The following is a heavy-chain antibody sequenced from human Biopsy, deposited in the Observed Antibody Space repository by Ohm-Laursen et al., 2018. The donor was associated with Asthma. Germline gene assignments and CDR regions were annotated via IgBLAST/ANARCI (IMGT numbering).Heavy chain of an antibody. V-gene: IGHV4-30-2*01. CDR2: IYHSGSA. Sequence: SQTLSLTCAVSGGSISSGGYSWSWIRQPPGKGLEWIGNIYHSGSADYNPSHKRRVTITADRSKNQFSMKLSSVTAADTAVYYCARVKDGYNFDYWGQGTLVTVSS. D-gene: IGHD5-24*01. CDR1: GGSISSGGYS. CDR3: ARVKDGYNFDY. J-gene: IGHJ4*02.